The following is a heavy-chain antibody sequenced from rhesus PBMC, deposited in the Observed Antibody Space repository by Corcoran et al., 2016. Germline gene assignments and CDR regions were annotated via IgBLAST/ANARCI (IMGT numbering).Heavy chain of an antibody. J-gene: IGHJ4*01. CDR3: ARGSRYSWNYIPFDY. V-gene: IGHV1-111*02. Sequence: EVQLVQSGAAVQKPGATVKISCTASGYTFTHHYMNCVRPAPGKGLKWMESVDPEESEADDAQKFHARVTNTAGISIDPAYMELSSMRAEDTAGYYCARGSRYSWNYIPFDYWGQGVLLTVSS. CDR1: GYTFTHHY. D-gene: IGHD1-1-1*01. CDR2: VDPEESEA.